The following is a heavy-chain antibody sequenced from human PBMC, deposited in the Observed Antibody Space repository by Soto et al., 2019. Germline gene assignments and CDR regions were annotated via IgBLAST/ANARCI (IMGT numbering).Heavy chain of an antibody. CDR3: VRGVAGTGFDL. CDR2: TYYRSYWRH. CDR1: GDSVSSNTAA. J-gene: IGHJ4*02. D-gene: IGHD6-19*01. V-gene: IGHV6-1*01. Sequence: QTLSLTCAISGDSVSSNTAAWNWIRSSPSRGLEWLGRTYYRSYWRHDYAVSVKSRITVNSDTSNNHFSLQLNSVTTDDTAVYYCVRGVAGTGFDLWGQGTLVTVSS.